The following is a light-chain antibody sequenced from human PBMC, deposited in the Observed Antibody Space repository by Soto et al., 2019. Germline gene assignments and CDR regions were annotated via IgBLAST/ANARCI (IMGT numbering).Light chain of an antibody. J-gene: IGLJ1*01. CDR3: SSYTSDSSYV. V-gene: IGLV2-14*01. CDR1: SSDVGLYDY. Sequence: QSVLTQPASVSGSPGQSITISCTGTSSDVGLYDYVSWYQQHPGKAPQLMIYAVSSRPSGVSNRFSASKSGNTASLFISELQAEDEADYYCSSYTSDSSYVFGSGTKVTVL. CDR2: AVS.